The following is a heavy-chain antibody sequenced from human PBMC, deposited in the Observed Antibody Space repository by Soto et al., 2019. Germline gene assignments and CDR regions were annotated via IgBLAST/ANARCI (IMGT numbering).Heavy chain of an antibody. CDR3: ARGRGLYNSGRSQLDS. CDR2: IIPRFGTT. J-gene: IGHJ4*02. Sequence: QVQLVQSGAEVKKPGSSVRVSCKASGDSFSKYTVNWVRQAPRQGLEWMGGIIPRFGTTNYAPTLQDRVTITADESMNTVYMELSNLRSEDTALYYCARGRGLYNSGRSQLDSWGQGTLVTVSS. V-gene: IGHV1-69*01. D-gene: IGHD1-1*01. CDR1: GDSFSKYT.